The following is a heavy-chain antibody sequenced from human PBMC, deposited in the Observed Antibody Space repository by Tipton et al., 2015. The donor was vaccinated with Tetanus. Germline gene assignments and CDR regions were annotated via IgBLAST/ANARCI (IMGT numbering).Heavy chain of an antibody. CDR3: ARMYSTSSPLDH. CDR2: IFTDDSDT. J-gene: IGHJ4*02. V-gene: IGHV5-51*01. Sequence: MQLVQSGADVKKPGESLKISCKASGYSFTSHWIGWVRQMPGTCLEWMGMIFTDDSDTRYSPSFQGHVTFSVDKSTSTVYLQWSGLKASDTAMYFCARMYSTSSPLDHWGQGTLVAVSS. D-gene: IGHD6-6*01. CDR1: GYSFTSHW.